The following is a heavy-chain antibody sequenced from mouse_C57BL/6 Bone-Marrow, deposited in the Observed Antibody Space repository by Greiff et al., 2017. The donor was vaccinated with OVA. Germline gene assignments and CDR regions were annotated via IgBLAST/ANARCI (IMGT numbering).Heavy chain of an antibody. CDR3: TTSYGNYVRYAMDY. D-gene: IGHD2-1*01. J-gene: IGHJ4*01. Sequence: VQLQQSGAELVRLGASVKLSCTASGFNIKDDYMHWVKQRPEQGLEWIGWIDPENGDTEYASKFQGKATITADTSSNTAYLQLSSLTSEDTAVYYCTTSYGNYVRYAMDYWGQGTSVTVSS. V-gene: IGHV14-4*01. CDR2: IDPENGDT. CDR1: GFNIKDDY.